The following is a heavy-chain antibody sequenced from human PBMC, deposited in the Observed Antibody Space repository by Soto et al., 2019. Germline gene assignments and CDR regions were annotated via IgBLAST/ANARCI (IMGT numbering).Heavy chain of an antibody. Sequence: QVQVQQSGPGLVKPSETLSLTCTVSSGPSKSHNWGWIRQPPGRGLEWIGYVYDTWSTSYNPSLRRXVXXSADTSTNRISLTLRFVTAADTAVYYCVRQGIGFLHGLVDVWGQGTTVIVSS. CDR1: SGPSKSHN. J-gene: IGHJ6*01. CDR3: VRQGIGFLHGLVDV. D-gene: IGHD3-10*01. CDR2: VYDTWST. V-gene: IGHV4-59*08.